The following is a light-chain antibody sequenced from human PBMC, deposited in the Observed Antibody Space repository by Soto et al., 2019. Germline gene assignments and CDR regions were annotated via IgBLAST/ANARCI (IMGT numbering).Light chain of an antibody. CDR2: GAS. J-gene: IGKJ1*01. CDR1: QSVGST. CDR3: QQYNNWPT. V-gene: IGKV3-15*01. Sequence: EIVLTQSPAALSVSPGERVTLSCWASQSVGSTLNWYQERAGQAPRLLNYGASTGATGIPARFSGSWSRTEFTLTISSVQSEDFAVYFCQQYNNWPTFGQGTKVDIK.